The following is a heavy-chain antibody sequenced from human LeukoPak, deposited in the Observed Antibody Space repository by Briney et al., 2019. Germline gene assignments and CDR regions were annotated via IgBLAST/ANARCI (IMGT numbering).Heavy chain of an antibody. Sequence: PSETLSLTCTVSGGSFSSSSHFWGWLRQPPGRGLEWIGSIRNSGNTYYSPSLKSRVTISVDTSKNQFSLKLSSVTAADTAVYYCARHVYGECGPGDYWGQGILVTVSS. CDR1: GGSFSSSSHF. CDR2: IRNSGNT. J-gene: IGHJ4*02. CDR3: ARHVYGECGPGDY. V-gene: IGHV4-39*01. D-gene: IGHD4-17*01.